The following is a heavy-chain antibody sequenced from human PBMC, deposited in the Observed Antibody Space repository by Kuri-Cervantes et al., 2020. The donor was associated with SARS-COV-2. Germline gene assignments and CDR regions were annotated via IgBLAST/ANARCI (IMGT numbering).Heavy chain of an antibody. CDR2: ISGSGGST. Sequence: GESLKISCAASGFTFSSYAMSWVRQAPGKGLEWVSAISGSGGSTYYADSVKGRFTISRDNSKNTLYLQMNSLRAEDTAVYYCAKDDGDSGIYGDAFDIWGQGTMVTVSS. CDR3: AKDDGDSGIYGDAFDI. D-gene: IGHD1-26*01. J-gene: IGHJ3*02. V-gene: IGHV3-23*01. CDR1: GFTFSSYA.